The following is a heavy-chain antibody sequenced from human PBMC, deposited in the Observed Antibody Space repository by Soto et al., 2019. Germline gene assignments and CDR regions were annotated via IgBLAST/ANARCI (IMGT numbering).Heavy chain of an antibody. Sequence: ASVKVYCKASGYTFTNYGISWVRQAPGQGLEWMGWINVYNGNTNYAQKVQGRVTMTIDTSTYTAYMELRSLTSDDTAIYYCAKNGQPPYYYYGMDVWGQGTTVTVSS. CDR3: AKNGQPPYYYYGMDV. J-gene: IGHJ6*02. V-gene: IGHV1-18*01. CDR1: GYTFTNYG. CDR2: INVYNGNT. D-gene: IGHD2-8*01.